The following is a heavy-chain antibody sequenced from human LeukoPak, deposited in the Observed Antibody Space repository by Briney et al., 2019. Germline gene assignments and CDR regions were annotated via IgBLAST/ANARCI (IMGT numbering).Heavy chain of an antibody. Sequence: ASVKVSCKASGGTFSSYAISWVRQAPGQGLEWMGGIIPIFGTANYAQKFQGRVTITADKSTSTAYMELSSLRSEDTAVYYCARDHGLYYYYYMDVWGKGTTVTISS. D-gene: IGHD3-16*01. CDR1: GGTFSSYA. CDR3: ARDHGLYYYYYMDV. J-gene: IGHJ6*03. V-gene: IGHV1-69*06. CDR2: IIPIFGTA.